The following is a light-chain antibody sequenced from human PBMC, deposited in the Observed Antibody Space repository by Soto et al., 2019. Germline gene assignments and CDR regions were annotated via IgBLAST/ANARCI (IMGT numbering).Light chain of an antibody. Sequence: QSALTQPPSASGSPGQSVTISCTGTRGDVGAYNYVSWYQQHPGKAPKLIIYEVTKRPSGVPDRFSGSKSGNTASLTVSGLQAGDEADYYCQSYDNILSGPLFGGGTKVTVL. CDR1: RGDVGAYNY. CDR3: QSYDNILSGPL. CDR2: EVT. J-gene: IGLJ3*02. V-gene: IGLV2-8*01.